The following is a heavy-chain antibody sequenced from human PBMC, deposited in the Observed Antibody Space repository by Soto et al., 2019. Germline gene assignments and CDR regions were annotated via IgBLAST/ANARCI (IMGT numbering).Heavy chain of an antibody. V-gene: IGHV1-2*04. Sequence: GASVKVSCKASGYTFTGYHMHWVRQAPGQGLEWMGWINPNSGGTNYAQKFQGWVTMTRDTSISTAYMELSRLRSDDTAVYYCARVNSSGWYGLDYWGQGTLVTVSS. CDR3: ARVNSSGWYGLDY. D-gene: IGHD6-19*01. J-gene: IGHJ4*02. CDR2: INPNSGGT. CDR1: GYTFTGYH.